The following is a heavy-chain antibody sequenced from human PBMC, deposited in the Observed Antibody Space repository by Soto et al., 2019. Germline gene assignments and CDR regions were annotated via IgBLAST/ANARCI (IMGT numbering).Heavy chain of an antibody. Sequence: QVQLRQWGAGLLKPSETLSLTCAVYGGSFSGYSWSWIRQPPGKGLEWIGEINHSGSTNYNPSLKSRVTISVDTSKSHFSLNLSSVTAADTALYCCARGPGLRAVAERYYYYGMDVWGQGTTVTVSS. V-gene: IGHV4-34*01. CDR3: ARGPGLRAVAERYYYYGMDV. CDR1: GGSFSGYS. CDR2: INHSGST. J-gene: IGHJ6*02. D-gene: IGHD6-19*01.